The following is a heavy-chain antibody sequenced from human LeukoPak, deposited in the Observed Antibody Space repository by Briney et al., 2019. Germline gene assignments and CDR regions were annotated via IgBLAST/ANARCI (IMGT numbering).Heavy chain of an antibody. CDR1: GGSISSSSYY. Sequence: KPSETLSLTCTVSGGSISSSSYYWGWIRQPPGKGLEWIGSIYYSGSTYYNPSLKSRVTMSVDTSKNQFSLNLTPVTAADTAVYYCAREGTTRPLDYWGQGTLVTVSS. V-gene: IGHV4-39*07. CDR2: IYYSGST. D-gene: IGHD6-6*01. CDR3: AREGTTRPLDY. J-gene: IGHJ4*02.